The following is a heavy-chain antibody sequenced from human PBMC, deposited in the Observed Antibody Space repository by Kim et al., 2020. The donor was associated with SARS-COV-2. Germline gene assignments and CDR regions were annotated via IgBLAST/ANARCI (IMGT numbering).Heavy chain of an antibody. CDR3: ATGYNSSSEAYYYYYYMDV. J-gene: IGHJ6*03. CDR1: GGSFSGYY. CDR2: INHSGST. Sequence: SETLSLTCAVYGGSFSGYYWSWIRQPPGKGLEWIGEINHSGSTNYNPSLKSRVTISVDTSKNQFSLKLSSVTAADTAVYYCATGYNSSSEAYYYYYYMDVWGKGTTVTVSS. D-gene: IGHD6-6*01. V-gene: IGHV4-34*01.